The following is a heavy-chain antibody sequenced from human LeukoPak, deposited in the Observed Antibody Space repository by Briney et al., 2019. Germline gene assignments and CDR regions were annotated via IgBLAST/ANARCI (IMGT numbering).Heavy chain of an antibody. J-gene: IGHJ4*02. V-gene: IGHV3-30*02. Sequence: GGSLRLSCAASGFTFSSCGMHWVRQTPGKGLEWVAFIRSDGSTKYYADSVKGRFTISRDNSGNTLYLQMNSLRAEDTAVYFCAKDEWYSSGWYLDYWGQGTLVTVSS. CDR2: IRSDGSTK. CDR1: GFTFSSCG. D-gene: IGHD6-19*01. CDR3: AKDEWYSSGWYLDY.